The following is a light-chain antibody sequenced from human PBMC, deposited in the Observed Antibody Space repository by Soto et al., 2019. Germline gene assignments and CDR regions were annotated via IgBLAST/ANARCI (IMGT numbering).Light chain of an antibody. V-gene: IGKV3-11*01. CDR3: RQRSSPNT. Sequence: EIVLTQSPATLSLSPGERATLSCRASQSVNIYLACYQQKPGQAPRLLIYDASNRATGIPARFSGSGSRTDFTLTISNLEPEDFAVYYCRQRSSPNTFGQGTKLEIK. J-gene: IGKJ2*01. CDR1: QSVNIY. CDR2: DAS.